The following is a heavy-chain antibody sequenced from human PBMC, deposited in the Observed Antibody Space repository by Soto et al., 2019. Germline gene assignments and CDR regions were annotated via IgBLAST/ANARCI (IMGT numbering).Heavy chain of an antibody. D-gene: IGHD3-22*01. CDR1: GFTFSNYA. Sequence: PGGSLRLSCSASGFTFSNYAMHWVRQAPGKGLEYVSAISSNGGNTYYADSVKGRFTISRDNSKNTLYLQMSSLRTEDTAVYYCVKAVFSGYYSVPFDYWGKETLVTVP. J-gene: IGHJ4*02. V-gene: IGHV3-64D*06. CDR2: ISSNGGNT. CDR3: VKAVFSGYYSVPFDY.